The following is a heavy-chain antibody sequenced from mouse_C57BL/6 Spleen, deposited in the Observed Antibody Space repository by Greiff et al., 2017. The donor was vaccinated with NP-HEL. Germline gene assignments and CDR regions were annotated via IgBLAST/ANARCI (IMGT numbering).Heavy chain of an antibody. CDR1: GYTFTDYN. V-gene: IGHV1-18*01. CDR3: ARPVYYYGSSYWYFDV. D-gene: IGHD1-1*01. Sequence: VQLKQSGPELVKPGASVKIPCKASGYTFTDYNMDWVKQSHGKSLEWIGDINPNNGGTIYNQKFKGKATLTVDKSSSTAYMELRSLTSEDTAVYYCARPVYYYGSSYWYFDVWGTGTTVTVSS. CDR2: INPNNGGT. J-gene: IGHJ1*03.